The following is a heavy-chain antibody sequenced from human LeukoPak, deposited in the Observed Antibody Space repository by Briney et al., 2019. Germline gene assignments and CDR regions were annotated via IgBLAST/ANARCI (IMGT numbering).Heavy chain of an antibody. CDR3: ARVDSYYELTERGAFDI. J-gene: IGHJ3*02. CDR2: IYYSGST. D-gene: IGHD3-22*01. V-gene: IGHV4-59*01. Sequence: PSETLSLTCTVSGGSISSYYWSWIRQPPGKGLEWIGYIYYSGSTNYNPSLKSRVTISVDTSKNQFSLKLSSVTAADTAVYYCARVDSYYELTERGAFDIWGQGTMVTVSS. CDR1: GGSISSYY.